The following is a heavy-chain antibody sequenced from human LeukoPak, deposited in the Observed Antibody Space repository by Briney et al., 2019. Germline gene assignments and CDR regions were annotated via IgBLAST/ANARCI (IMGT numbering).Heavy chain of an antibody. V-gene: IGHV3-74*01. CDR3: VSIPGD. CDR1: GFTFSSYW. J-gene: IGHJ4*02. Sequence: PGGSLRLSCGASGFTFSSYWMHWVRQAPGKGLVWVSRINSDGSSTSYADSVKGRFTISRDNAKNTLYLQMNTLRAEDTAVYYCVSIPGDWGQGILVTVSS. CDR2: INSDGSST. D-gene: IGHD7-27*01.